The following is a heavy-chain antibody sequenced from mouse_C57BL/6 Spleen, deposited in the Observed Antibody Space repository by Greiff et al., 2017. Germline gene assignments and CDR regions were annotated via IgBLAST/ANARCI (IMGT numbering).Heavy chain of an antibody. CDR3: ARDATGAWFAY. CDR1: GYAFSSSW. Sequence: QVQLQQSGPELVKPGASVKISCKASGYAFSSSWMNWVKQRPGKGLEWIGRIYPGDGDTNYNGKFKGKDTLTADKSSSTAYMQLSILTSEDSAVYFCARDATGAWFAYWGQGTLVTVSA. CDR2: IYPGDGDT. D-gene: IGHD4-1*02. J-gene: IGHJ3*01. V-gene: IGHV1-82*01.